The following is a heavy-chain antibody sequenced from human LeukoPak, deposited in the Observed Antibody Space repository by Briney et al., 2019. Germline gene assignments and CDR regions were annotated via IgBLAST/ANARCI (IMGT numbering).Heavy chain of an antibody. V-gene: IGHV1-69*04. Sequence: SVKVSCKASGGTFSSYAISWVRQAPGQGLEWMGRIIPMLGIANYAQKFQGRVTITADKSTSTAYMELSSLRSEDTAVYYCARYSDGGSSDYFDYWGQGTLVTVSS. J-gene: IGHJ4*02. D-gene: IGHD4-23*01. CDR3: ARYSDGGSSDYFDY. CDR2: IIPMLGIA. CDR1: GGTFSSYA.